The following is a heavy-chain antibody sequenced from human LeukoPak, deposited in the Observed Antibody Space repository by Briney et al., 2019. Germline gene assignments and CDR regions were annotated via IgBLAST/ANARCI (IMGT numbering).Heavy chain of an antibody. CDR1: NFSITNNYY. Sequence: TSETLSLTCTVSNFSITNNYYWGWIRQSPGKGLEWIGSIHHSAITYYTPSLERRVTISLDTSKNQFSLSLYSVTAPDTAVYYCVRESRGWYEDSWGQGILVTVSS. CDR2: IHHSAIT. J-gene: IGHJ5*01. D-gene: IGHD6-19*01. CDR3: VRESRGWYEDS. V-gene: IGHV4-38-2*02.